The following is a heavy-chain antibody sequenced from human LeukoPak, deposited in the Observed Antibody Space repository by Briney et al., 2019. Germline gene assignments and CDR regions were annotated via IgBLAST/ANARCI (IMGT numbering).Heavy chain of an antibody. Sequence: SETLSLTCIVSGGSISGYYWSWIRQPPGKGLEWIGYIYYSGSTNYNPSLKSRVTISVDTSKNQFSLKLSSVTAADTAVYYCARWGEYGSGSYYNQVPNWFDPWGQGTLVTVSS. CDR3: ARWGEYGSGSYYNQVPNWFDP. CDR1: GGSISGYY. D-gene: IGHD3-10*01. J-gene: IGHJ5*02. V-gene: IGHV4-59*01. CDR2: IYYSGST.